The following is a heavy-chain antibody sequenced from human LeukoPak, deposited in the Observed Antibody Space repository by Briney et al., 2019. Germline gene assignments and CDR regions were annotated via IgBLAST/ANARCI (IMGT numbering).Heavy chain of an antibody. D-gene: IGHD3-3*01. Sequence: GGSLRLSYAAYGLTFNNLAMSSVRQAPGKGLEWVSDISASGGSTDYANSLKGRFTISRENSKNTLHLQRNSLRAEDTAIYYCAKALSDFWRAQNEWGQGTLVTVSS. CDR1: GLTFNNLA. CDR3: AKALSDFWRAQNE. V-gene: IGHV3-23*01. J-gene: IGHJ4*02. CDR2: ISASGGST.